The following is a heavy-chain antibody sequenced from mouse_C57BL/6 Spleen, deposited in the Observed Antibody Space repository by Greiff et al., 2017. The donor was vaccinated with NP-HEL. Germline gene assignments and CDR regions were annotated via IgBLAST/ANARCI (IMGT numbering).Heavy chain of an antibody. CDR1: GFTFSSYA. CDR2: ISSGGDYI. V-gene: IGHV5-9-1*02. D-gene: IGHD1-1*01. Sequence: EVKLMESGEGLVKPGGSLKLSCAASGFTFSSYAMSWVRQTPEKRLEWVAYISSGGDYIYYADTVKGRFTISRDNARNTLYLQMSSLKSEDTAMYYCTRDNTTVARPWYFDVWGTGTTVTVSS. CDR3: TRDNTTVARPWYFDV. J-gene: IGHJ1*03.